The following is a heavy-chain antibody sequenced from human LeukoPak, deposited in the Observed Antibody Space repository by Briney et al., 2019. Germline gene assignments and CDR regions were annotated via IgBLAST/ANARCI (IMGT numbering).Heavy chain of an antibody. J-gene: IGHJ3*02. D-gene: IGHD2-21*02. Sequence: PGGSLRLSCAASGFTFSDYYMSWIRQAPGKGLEWVSYISSSGSTIYYADSVKGRFTISRDNAKNSLYLQMNSLRAEDTAVYYCARDTNLVCGGDCYPPHDAFDIWGQGTMVTVSS. CDR1: GFTFSDYY. CDR3: ARDTNLVCGGDCYPPHDAFDI. V-gene: IGHV3-11*01. CDR2: ISSSGSTI.